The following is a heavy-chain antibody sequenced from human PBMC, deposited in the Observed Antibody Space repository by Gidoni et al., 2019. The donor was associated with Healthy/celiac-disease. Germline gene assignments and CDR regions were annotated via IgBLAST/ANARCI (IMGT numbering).Heavy chain of an antibody. J-gene: IGHJ6*02. D-gene: IGHD6-13*01. CDR2: ISSSSSYI. Sequence: EVQLVESGGGLVKPGGSLRLSCAASGFTFSSYSMNWVRQAPGKGLEWVSSISSSSSYISYADSVKVRFTISRDNAKNSLYLQMNSLRAEDTAVYYCARVTAESGIAAAGRYYYYGMDVWGQGTTVTVSS. CDR3: ARVTAESGIAAAGRYYYYGMDV. V-gene: IGHV3-21*01. CDR1: GFTFSSYS.